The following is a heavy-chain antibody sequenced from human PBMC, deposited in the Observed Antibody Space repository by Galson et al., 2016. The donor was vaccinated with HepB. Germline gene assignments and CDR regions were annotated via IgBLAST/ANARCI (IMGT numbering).Heavy chain of an antibody. CDR2: LHTSGST. V-gene: IGHV4-61*02. CDR1: SGSITSGSYY. D-gene: IGHD2-15*01. CDR3: ARDWWGALDY. J-gene: IGHJ4*02. Sequence: TLSLTCSVSSGSITSGSYYWSWIRQPAGKGLEWIGRLHTSGSTKYNPSLKSRATISVDTSKNQFFLTLRSVTAADTAVYYCARDWWGALDYWGQGTLVTVSS.